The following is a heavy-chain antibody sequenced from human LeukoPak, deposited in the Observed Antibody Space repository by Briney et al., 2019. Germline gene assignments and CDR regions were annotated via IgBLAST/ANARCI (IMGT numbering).Heavy chain of an antibody. Sequence: GGSLRLSCAASGFTFSSYGMHWVRQAPGKGLEWVAVIWYDGSNKYYADSVKGRFTISRDNSKNTLYLQMNSLRAEDTAVYYCAKDLGPGYGDSYYWGQGTLVTVSS. V-gene: IGHV3-33*06. J-gene: IGHJ4*02. D-gene: IGHD4-17*01. CDR2: IWYDGSNK. CDR3: AKDLGPGYGDSYY. CDR1: GFTFSSYG.